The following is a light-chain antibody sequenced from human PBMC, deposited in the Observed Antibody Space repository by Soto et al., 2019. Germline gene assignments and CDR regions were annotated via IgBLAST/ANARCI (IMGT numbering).Light chain of an antibody. CDR3: QQYRTSPRS. CDR2: GAS. V-gene: IGKV3-20*01. J-gene: IGKJ2*04. CDR1: QSVSSSY. Sequence: EIVLTQSPGTLSLSPGERATLSCRASQSVSSSYLAWYQQKPGQAPRLLIYGASSRATGIPDRFSGSGSGXPFTLTISRLAPEDLAIYSRQQYRTSPRSPGQGP.